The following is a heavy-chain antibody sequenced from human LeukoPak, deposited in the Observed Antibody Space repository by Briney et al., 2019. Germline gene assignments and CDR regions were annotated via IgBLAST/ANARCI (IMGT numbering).Heavy chain of an antibody. V-gene: IGHV1-2*02. CDR2: INPNSGGT. CDR3: ARGVDIVATIYFDY. D-gene: IGHD5-12*01. Sequence: ASVKVSCKASGYTFTGYYMHWVRQAPGQGLEWMGWINPNSGGTNYAQKFQGRVTITADESTSTAYMELSSLRSEDTAVYYCARGVDIVATIYFDYWGQGTLVTVSS. CDR1: GYTFTGYY. J-gene: IGHJ4*02.